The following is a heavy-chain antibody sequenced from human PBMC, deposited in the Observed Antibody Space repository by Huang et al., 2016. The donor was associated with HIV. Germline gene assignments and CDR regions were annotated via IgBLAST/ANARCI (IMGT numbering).Heavy chain of an antibody. CDR1: GGSISSDNYY. J-gene: IGHJ4*02. CDR3: ARLPGSITMIRGVITDPY. Sequence: QLQLQESGPGLVKPSETLSLTCTVSGGSISSDNYYWGWLRQPPGKGLEWIGSIYYSGSTYYNPSLKSRVTITVDTAKNQFSLKMRSVTAADTAVYYCARLPGSITMIRGVITDPYWGQGTLVTVSS. CDR2: IYYSGST. V-gene: IGHV4-39*01. D-gene: IGHD3-10*01.